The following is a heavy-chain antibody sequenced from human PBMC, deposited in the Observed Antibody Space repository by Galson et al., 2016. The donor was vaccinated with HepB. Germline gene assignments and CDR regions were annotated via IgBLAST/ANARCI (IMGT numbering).Heavy chain of an antibody. V-gene: IGHV5-51*01. J-gene: IGHJ4*02. D-gene: IGHD3-10*01. CDR3: AKTSSATYYSDSGTYYTSPLGL. CDR1: GYSFTNSW. CDR2: IYPGDSDT. Sequence: QSGAEVKKPGESLKISCMGSGYSFTNSWIAWVRQMPGKGLEWMGIIYPGDSDTTYSPSFQGQVTISADKSISTAFLQWSSLRASDSAMYYCAKTSSATYYSDSGTYYTSPLGLWGQGTLVTVSS.